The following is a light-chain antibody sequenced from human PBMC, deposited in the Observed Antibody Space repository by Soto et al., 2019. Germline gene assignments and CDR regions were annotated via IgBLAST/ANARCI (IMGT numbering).Light chain of an antibody. CDR3: QQYSTHPWT. CDR1: QSINSW. V-gene: IGKV1-5*03. J-gene: IGKJ1*01. CDR2: KAS. Sequence: DIQMTQSPSTLSASVGDRVAITCRASQSINSWLAWYQQKPGKAPNLLMYKASNLASGVPSRFSGSGSGTEFTLTISSLQPDDFATFYCQQYSTHPWTFGQGTRVEIK.